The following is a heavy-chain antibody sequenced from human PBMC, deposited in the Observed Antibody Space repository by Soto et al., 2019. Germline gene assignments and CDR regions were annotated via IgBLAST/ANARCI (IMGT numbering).Heavy chain of an antibody. Sequence: PSETLSLTCTVSGGSISSGGYYWSWIRQHPGKGLEWIGYIYYSGSTYYNPSLKSRVTISVDTSKNQFSLKLSSVTAADTAVYYCARAPIYCTNGVCYEAYYYYGMDVWGQGTTVTVS. CDR1: GGSISSGGYY. J-gene: IGHJ6*02. V-gene: IGHV4-31*03. CDR3: ARAPIYCTNGVCYEAYYYYGMDV. CDR2: IYYSGST. D-gene: IGHD2-8*01.